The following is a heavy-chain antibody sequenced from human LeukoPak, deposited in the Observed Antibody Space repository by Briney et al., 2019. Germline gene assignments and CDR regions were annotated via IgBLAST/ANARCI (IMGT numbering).Heavy chain of an antibody. CDR1: GGSISSSSYY. V-gene: IGHV4-39*01. Sequence: SETLSLTCTVSGGSISSSSYYWGWIRQPPGKGLEWIGSIYYSGSTYYNPSLKSRVTISVDTSKNQFSLKLSSVTAADSAVYYCARHPSSGWSGFGRFDYWGQGTLVTVSS. CDR3: ARHPSSGWSGFGRFDY. J-gene: IGHJ4*02. D-gene: IGHD6-19*01. CDR2: IYYSGST.